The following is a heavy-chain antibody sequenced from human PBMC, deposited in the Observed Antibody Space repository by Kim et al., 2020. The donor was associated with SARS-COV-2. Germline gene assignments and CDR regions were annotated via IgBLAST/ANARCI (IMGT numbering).Heavy chain of an antibody. J-gene: IGHJ3*02. CDR2: ISGTGTIT. CDR1: GFTLSLYS. Sequence: GGSLRLSCATSGFTLSLYSMNWVRQSPGKGLEWVSHISGTGTITKHADSVRGRFTISRDNAKNSLFLQMNGLRAEDTAVYYCVRVYYCAVDIWVRGTMVTVSS. V-gene: IGHV3-48*04. D-gene: IGHD3-10*01. CDR3: VRVYYCAVDI.